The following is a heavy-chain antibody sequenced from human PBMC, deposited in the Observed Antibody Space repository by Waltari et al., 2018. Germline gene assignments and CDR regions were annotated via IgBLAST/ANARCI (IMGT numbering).Heavy chain of an antibody. D-gene: IGHD2-2*01. CDR2: INHSGST. CDR3: ARGQLLDYYYYGMDV. J-gene: IGHJ6*02. Sequence: QVQLQQWGAGLLKPSETLSLTCAVYGGSFSGYYWSWIRQPPGKGLEWIGEINHSGSTNYNPALKSRVTISVDTSKIQFSLKLSSVTAADTAVYYCARGQLLDYYYYGMDVWGQGTTVTVSS. CDR1: GGSFSGYY. V-gene: IGHV4-34*01.